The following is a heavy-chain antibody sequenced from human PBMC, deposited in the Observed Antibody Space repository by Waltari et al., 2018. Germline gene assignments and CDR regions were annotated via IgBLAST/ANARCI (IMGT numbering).Heavy chain of an antibody. D-gene: IGHD6-13*01. J-gene: IGHJ1*01. CDR1: GGSISSYY. CDR3: ARGGYSSSWYAEYFQH. Sequence: QVQLQESGPGLVKPSETLSLTCTVSGGSISSYYWSWIRQPPGKGLEWIGYIYYSGSTNYNPSLKSRVTISVDTSKNQFSLKLSSVTAADTAVYYCARGGYSSSWYAEYFQHWGQGTLVTVSS. V-gene: IGHV4-59*01. CDR2: IYYSGST.